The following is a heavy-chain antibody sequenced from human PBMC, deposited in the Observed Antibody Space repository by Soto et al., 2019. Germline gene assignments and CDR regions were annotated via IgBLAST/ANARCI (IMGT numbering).Heavy chain of an antibody. CDR3: TRENIENSDGLYDAFDI. J-gene: IGHJ3*02. D-gene: IGHD5-18*01. V-gene: IGHV1-2*02. CDR2: INTKSGGA. CDR1: GYTFTDYY. Sequence: ASVKVSCKTSGYTFTDYYTHWVRQAPGQGLEWMGWINTKSGGAYFAQKFQGRVTLTRDTSIGTAYIEVNSLTSDDTAVYFCTRENIENSDGLYDAFDIWGQGTTVTVS.